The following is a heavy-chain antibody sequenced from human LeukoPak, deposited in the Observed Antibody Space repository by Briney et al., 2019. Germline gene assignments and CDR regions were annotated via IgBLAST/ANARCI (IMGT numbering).Heavy chain of an antibody. CDR1: GGSFSGYY. J-gene: IGHJ5*02. CDR2: INHSGST. CDR3: ARGNRLLWCGELSWFDH. Sequence: SETLSHTCAVYGGSFSGYYWSCIPHPPGKGLECRGEINHSGSTNYNPSLKSRVTISVDTSKNQFSLKLSSVTAADAAVYYCARGNRLLWCGELSWFDHWGQGTLVTVSS. D-gene: IGHD3-10*01. V-gene: IGHV4-34*01.